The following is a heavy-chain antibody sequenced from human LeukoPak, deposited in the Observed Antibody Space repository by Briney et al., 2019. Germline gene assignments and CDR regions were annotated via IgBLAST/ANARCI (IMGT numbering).Heavy chain of an antibody. CDR2: IIPILGIA. V-gene: IGHV1-69*04. CDR1: GGTFSSYA. D-gene: IGHD5-18*01. Sequence: SAKVSCKASGGTFSSYAISWVRQAPGQGLEWMGRIIPILGIANYAQKFQGRVTITADKSTSTAYMELSSLRSEDTAVYYCARDDSYGYYYYYGMDVWGQGTTVTVSS. J-gene: IGHJ6*02. CDR3: ARDDSYGYYYYYGMDV.